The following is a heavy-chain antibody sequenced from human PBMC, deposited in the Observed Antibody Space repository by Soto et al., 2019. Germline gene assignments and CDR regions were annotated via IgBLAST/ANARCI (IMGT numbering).Heavy chain of an antibody. V-gene: IGHV3-53*01. Sequence: GGSLRLSCAASGFTVSSNYMSWVRQAPGKGLEWVSVIYSGGSTYYADSVKGRFTISRDNSKNTLYLQMNSLRAEDTAVYYCATRYFDWLPNYYGMDVWGQGTTVTVSS. CDR2: IYSGGST. CDR3: ATRYFDWLPNYYGMDV. CDR1: GFTVSSNY. J-gene: IGHJ6*02. D-gene: IGHD3-9*01.